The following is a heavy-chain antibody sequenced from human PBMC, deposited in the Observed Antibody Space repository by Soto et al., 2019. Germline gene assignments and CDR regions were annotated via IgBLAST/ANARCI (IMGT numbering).Heavy chain of an antibody. CDR1: GFTFDDYA. J-gene: IGHJ3*02. CDR3: AKDIYSSGQDAFDI. V-gene: IGHV3-9*01. Sequence: EVQLVESGGGLVQPGRSLRLSCAASGFTFDDYAMHWVRQAPGKGLEWVSGISWNSGSIGYADSVKGRFAISRDNAKNSLYLHMNSLRAEDTALYYCAKDIYSSGQDAFDIWGQGTMVTVSS. CDR2: ISWNSGSI. D-gene: IGHD3-22*01.